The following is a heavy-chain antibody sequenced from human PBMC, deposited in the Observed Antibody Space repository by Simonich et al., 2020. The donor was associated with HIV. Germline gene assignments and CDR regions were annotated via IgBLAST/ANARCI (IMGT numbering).Heavy chain of an antibody. CDR1: GSTFSSFA. J-gene: IGHJ3*02. Sequence: EVQLLESGGGLVQPGGSLGPSGAASGSTFSSFARSWVRRGPGKGLEWVSAISGSGGSTYYADSVKGRFTISRDNSKNTLYLQMNSLRAEDTAVYYCAKDGRELDAFDIWGQGTMVTVSS. CDR3: AKDGRELDAFDI. CDR2: ISGSGGST. V-gene: IGHV3-23*01. D-gene: IGHD1-26*01.